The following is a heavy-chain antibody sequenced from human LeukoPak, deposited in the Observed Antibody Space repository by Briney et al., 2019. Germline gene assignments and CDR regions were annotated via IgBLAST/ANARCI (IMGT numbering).Heavy chain of an antibody. CDR1: GYTFTSYY. D-gene: IGHD3-3*01. J-gene: IGHJ5*02. V-gene: IGHV1-46*01. CDR3: ARDSDQLHYDFWSGYYTPSPNWFDP. Sequence: ASVKVSCKASGYTFTSYYMHWVRQAPGQGLEWMGIINPSGGGTSYAQKFQGRVTMTRDTSTSTAYMELSRLRSEDTAVYYCARDSDQLHYDFWSGYYTPSPNWFDPWGQGTLVTVSS. CDR2: INPSGGGT.